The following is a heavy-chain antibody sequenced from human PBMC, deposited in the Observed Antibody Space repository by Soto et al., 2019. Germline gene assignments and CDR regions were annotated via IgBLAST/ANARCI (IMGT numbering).Heavy chain of an antibody. Sequence: QITLKESGPTLVKPTQTLTLTCTFSGFSLTTSGVGVGWIRQPPGKALEWLALIYWDDAKRYSPSLRSRLTITXXTXKXXVVLTMTNMDPVDTATYYCAHRRRYSSSWYAGFDYWGQGTLVTVSS. D-gene: IGHD6-13*01. CDR3: AHRRRYSSSWYAGFDY. J-gene: IGHJ4*02. CDR1: GFSLTTSGVG. V-gene: IGHV2-5*02. CDR2: IYWDDAK.